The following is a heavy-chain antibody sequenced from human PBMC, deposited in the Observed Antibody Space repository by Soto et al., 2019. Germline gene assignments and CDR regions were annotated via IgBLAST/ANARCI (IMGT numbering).Heavy chain of an antibody. CDR1: GGSFSGYY. D-gene: IGHD3-10*01. CDR3: ARYNLYYYGTGSYYSPWNWFDP. J-gene: IGHJ5*02. CDR2: INHSGST. V-gene: IGHV4-34*01. Sequence: PSETLSLTCAVYGGSFSGYYWSWIRQPPGKGLEWIGEINHSGSTNYNPSLKSRVTITVDTSKNQFSLKLSSVTAADTAVYYCARYNLYYYGTGSYYSPWNWFDPWGQGTLVTVSS.